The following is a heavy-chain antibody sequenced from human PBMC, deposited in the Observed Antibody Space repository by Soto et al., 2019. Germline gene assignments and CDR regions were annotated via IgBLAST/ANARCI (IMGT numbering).Heavy chain of an antibody. CDR2: VYRTGST. V-gene: IGHV4-4*02. J-gene: IGHJ4*02. Sequence: QVQLQESGPGLVKPSGTLSLTCAVSGGSISTSNWWSWVRQPPGKGLEWIGEVYRTGSTNYNPSLESRVIGSVDKSKTQFSLKLTSVTAADTAVYYCARARATIAAAAIFDCWGQGTLVTVSS. CDR1: GGSISTSNW. CDR3: ARARATIAAAAIFDC. D-gene: IGHD6-13*01.